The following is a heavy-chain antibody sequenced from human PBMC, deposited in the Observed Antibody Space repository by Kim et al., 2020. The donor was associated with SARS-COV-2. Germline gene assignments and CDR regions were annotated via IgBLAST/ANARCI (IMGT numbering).Heavy chain of an antibody. J-gene: IGHJ6*02. D-gene: IGHD5-12*01. Sequence: GRFTVSRDNSKNTLYLQRNSLKAEDTAVYYCAKSGGEYIPGRNYYYYGMDVWGQGTTVTVSS. CDR3: AKSGGEYIPGRNYYYYGMDV. V-gene: IGHV3-23*01.